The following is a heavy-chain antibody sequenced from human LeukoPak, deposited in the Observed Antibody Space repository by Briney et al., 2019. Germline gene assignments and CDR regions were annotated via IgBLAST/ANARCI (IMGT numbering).Heavy chain of an antibody. J-gene: IGHJ1*01. V-gene: IGHV3-23*01. CDR3: AKDQGIQLWLKYFQH. CDR2: IHYSGGST. Sequence: GGSLRLSCAASGFTFNSYAMSWVRQAPGKGLEWVSSIHYSGGSTYYADSVKGRFTISRDNSKNTLYLQMNSLRDEDTAVYYCAKDQGIQLWLKYFQHWGQGTLVTVSS. CDR1: GFTFNSYA. D-gene: IGHD5-18*01.